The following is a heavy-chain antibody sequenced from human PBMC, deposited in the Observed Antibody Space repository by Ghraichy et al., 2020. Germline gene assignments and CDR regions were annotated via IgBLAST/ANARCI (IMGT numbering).Heavy chain of an antibody. D-gene: IGHD1-14*01. J-gene: IGHJ6*02. V-gene: IGHV3-13*01. CDR1: GFTFNRYD. CDR3: TRSGQSYFHGLDV. CDR2: STAGNT. Sequence: GGSLRLSCAASGFTFNRYDMNWVRQATGKGLEWVSASTAGNTHYTDSVKGRFTISREDVKNTFYLQMHSLRAGDTAVYYCTRSGQSYFHGLDVWGHGTTVTVSS.